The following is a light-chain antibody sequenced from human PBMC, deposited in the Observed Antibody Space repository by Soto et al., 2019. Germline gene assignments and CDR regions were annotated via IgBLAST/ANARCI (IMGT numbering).Light chain of an antibody. Sequence: EIALTQSPGTLSLCPGERATLSCLASQSVSSSYLAWYQQKPGQAPRLLIYGASSRATGIPDRFSGSGSGTDFTLTISRLEPEDFAVYYCQQYGSSPRTFGQGTKVDI. V-gene: IGKV3-20*01. J-gene: IGKJ1*01. CDR3: QQYGSSPRT. CDR1: QSVSSSY. CDR2: GAS.